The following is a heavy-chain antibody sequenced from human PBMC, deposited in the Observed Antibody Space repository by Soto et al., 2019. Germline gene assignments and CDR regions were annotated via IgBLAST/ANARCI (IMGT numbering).Heavy chain of an antibody. V-gene: IGHV4-59*01. CDR3: ARVIRTAMGKYNWFDP. D-gene: IGHD5-18*01. J-gene: IGHJ5*02. CDR1: GGSISSYY. Sequence: PSETLSLTCTVSGGSISSYYWSWIRQLPGKGLEWIGYIYYSGSTNYNPSLKSRVTISVDTSKNQFSLKLSSVTAADTVVYYCARVIRTAMGKYNWFDPWGQGTLVTVSS. CDR2: IYYSGST.